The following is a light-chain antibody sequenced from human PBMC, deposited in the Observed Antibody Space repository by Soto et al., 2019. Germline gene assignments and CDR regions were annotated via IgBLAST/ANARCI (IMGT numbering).Light chain of an antibody. Sequence: DIVMTQSPDSLAVSLGERATINCRSSRRVLYSSNNKNYLAWYQQKPGQPPKLLIYWASTRESGVPDRFSGSGSGTDFTLTISSLQAEDVAVYYCQQYYSTPLTFAGGTKV. V-gene: IGKV4-1*01. J-gene: IGKJ4*01. CDR3: QQYYSTPLT. CDR1: RRVLYSSNNKNY. CDR2: WAS.